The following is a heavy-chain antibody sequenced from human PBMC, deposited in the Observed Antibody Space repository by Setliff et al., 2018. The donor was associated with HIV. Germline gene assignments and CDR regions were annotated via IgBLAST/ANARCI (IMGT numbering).Heavy chain of an antibody. J-gene: IGHJ4*02. V-gene: IGHV4-59*11. Sequence: SETLSLTCTVSGPSINIHYWSWIRQSPGKGFEWIGYIYSTGSTNYNPSLQSRVTISMVASRNQFSLKVTSVTAANTAVYYCAKGAGFYGDYTFDHWGQGRQVTVSS. D-gene: IGHD4-17*01. CDR1: GPSINIHY. CDR2: IYSTGST. CDR3: AKGAGFYGDYTFDH.